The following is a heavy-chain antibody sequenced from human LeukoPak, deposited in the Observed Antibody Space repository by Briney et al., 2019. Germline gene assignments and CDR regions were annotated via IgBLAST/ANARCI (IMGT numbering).Heavy chain of an antibody. Sequence: SQTLSLTCAVSGGSISNGGYSWSWIRQPPGKGLEWIGYIYHSGSTYYNPSLKSRVTISVDRSKNQFSLKLSSVTAADTAVYYCARGGTMVRGLVDYYYGMDVWGQGTTVTVSS. V-gene: IGHV4-30-2*01. J-gene: IGHJ6*02. D-gene: IGHD3-10*01. CDR1: GGSISNGGYS. CDR2: IYHSGST. CDR3: ARGGTMVRGLVDYYYGMDV.